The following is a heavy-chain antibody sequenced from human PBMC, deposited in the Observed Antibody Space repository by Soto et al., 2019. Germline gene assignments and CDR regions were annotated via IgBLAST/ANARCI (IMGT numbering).Heavy chain of an antibody. Sequence: SETLSLTCTVSGGSISSGDYYWSWIRQPPGKGLEWIGYIYYSGSTYYNPSLKSRVTISVDTSKNQFSLKLSSVTAADTAVYYCARVGDTAMATSVYWGQGTLVTVSS. CDR1: GGSISSGDYY. J-gene: IGHJ4*02. CDR3: ARVGDTAMATSVY. V-gene: IGHV4-30-4*01. CDR2: IYYSGST. D-gene: IGHD5-18*01.